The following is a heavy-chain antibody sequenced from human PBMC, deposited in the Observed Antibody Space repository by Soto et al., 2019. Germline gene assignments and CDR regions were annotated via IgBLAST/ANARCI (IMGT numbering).Heavy chain of an antibody. CDR2: IYYSGST. Sequence: PSETLSLTCTVSGGSISSGDYYWSWIRQPPGKGLEWIGYIYYSGSTYYNPSLKSRVTISVDTSKNQFSLKLSSVTAADTAVYYCARKGYDFWSGYPSYYYYGMDVWGQGTTVTVSS. J-gene: IGHJ6*02. CDR1: GGSISSGDYY. V-gene: IGHV4-30-4*01. D-gene: IGHD3-3*01. CDR3: ARKGYDFWSGYPSYYYYGMDV.